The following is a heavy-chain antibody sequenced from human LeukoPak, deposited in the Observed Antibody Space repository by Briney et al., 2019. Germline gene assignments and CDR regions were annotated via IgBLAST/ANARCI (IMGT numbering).Heavy chain of an antibody. D-gene: IGHD3-10*02. CDR1: GFTFDSYA. V-gene: IGHV3-23*01. CDR2: ISGGGAKT. J-gene: IGHJ3*01. CDR3: AKCSASYDNDAFDV. Sequence: GSLRLSCAASGFTFDSYAMNWVCQAPGKGLEWVSFISGGGAKTRYADSVKGQFTISRDNSKNTLYLQMNILRPEDTAIYYCAKCSASYDNDAFDVWGQGTMVSVSS.